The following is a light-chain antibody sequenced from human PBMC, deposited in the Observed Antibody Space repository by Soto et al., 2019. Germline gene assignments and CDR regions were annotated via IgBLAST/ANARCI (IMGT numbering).Light chain of an antibody. CDR2: NND. CDR1: RSNIGYNY. CDR3: GTWESSLDTFV. J-gene: IGLJ1*01. V-gene: IGLV1-51*01. Sequence: QSVLTQPPSVSAAPGQKVTISCSGTRSNIGYNYVSWYQQFPDAAPQLFIYNNDKRPSGIPDRFSGSKSGTSATLRISGLQTGDEAEYYCGTWESSLDTFVFGTGTKLTVL.